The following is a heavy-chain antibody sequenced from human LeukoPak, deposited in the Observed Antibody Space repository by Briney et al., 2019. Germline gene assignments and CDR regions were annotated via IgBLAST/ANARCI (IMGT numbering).Heavy chain of an antibody. CDR2: ISGSGGST. V-gene: IGHV3-23*01. D-gene: IGHD3-3*01. J-gene: IGHJ6*03. CDR1: GFTFSSYG. CDR3: AKVGLYDFWSGIIYYYYMDV. Sequence: PGGSLRLSCAASGFTFSSYGMSWVRQAPGKGLEWVSAISGSGGSTYYADSVKGRFTISRDNSKNTLYLQMNSLRAEDTAVYYCAKVGLYDFWSGIIYYYYMDVWGKGTTVTVSS.